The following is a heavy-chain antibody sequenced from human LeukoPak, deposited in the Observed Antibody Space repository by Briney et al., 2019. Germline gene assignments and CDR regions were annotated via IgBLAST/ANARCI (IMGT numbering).Heavy chain of an antibody. CDR3: ARVVAAVADNWFDP. V-gene: IGHV4-34*01. D-gene: IGHD6-19*01. CDR1: GGSFSGYY. Sequence: KPSETLSLTCAVYGGSFSGYYWSWIRQPPGKGLEWIGEINHSGSTNYNPSHKSRVTISVDTSKNQFSLKLSSVTAADTAVYYCARVVAAVADNWFDPWGQGTLVTVSS. CDR2: INHSGST. J-gene: IGHJ5*02.